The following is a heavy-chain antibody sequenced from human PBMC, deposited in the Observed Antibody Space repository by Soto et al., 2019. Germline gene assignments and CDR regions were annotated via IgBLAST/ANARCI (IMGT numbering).Heavy chain of an antibody. V-gene: IGHV3-21*01. D-gene: IGHD3-3*01. J-gene: IGHJ4*02. CDR3: ASVIRFLEWLPIAYDY. CDR2: ITSSSSNI. Sequence: GGSLRLSCAASGFTFSSYSMNWVRQAPGKGLEWVSSITSSSSNIYYADSVKGRFTNSRDNSKNTLYLQMNSLRAEDTAVYYCASVIRFLEWLPIAYDYWGQGTLVTVSS. CDR1: GFTFSSYS.